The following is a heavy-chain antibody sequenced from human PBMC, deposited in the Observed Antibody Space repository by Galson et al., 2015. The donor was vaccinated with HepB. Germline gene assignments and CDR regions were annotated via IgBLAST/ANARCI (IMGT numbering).Heavy chain of an antibody. Sequence: SVKVSCKASGYTFTSYAMHWVRQAPGQRLEWMGWINAGNGNTKYSQKFQGRVTITRDTSASTAYMELSSLRSEDTAVYYCARGLVFSGYYYDAFDIWGQGTMVTVSS. CDR1: GYTFTSYA. CDR3: ARGLVFSGYYYDAFDI. CDR2: INAGNGNT. V-gene: IGHV1-3*01. D-gene: IGHD3-22*01. J-gene: IGHJ3*02.